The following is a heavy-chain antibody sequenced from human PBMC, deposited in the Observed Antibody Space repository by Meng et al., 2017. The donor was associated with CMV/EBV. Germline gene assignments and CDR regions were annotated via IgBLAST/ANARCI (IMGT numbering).Heavy chain of an antibody. Sequence: GESLKISCAASGFTLSSYWMSWVRQAPGKGLEWVANIKQDGSEKYYVDSVKGRFTISRDNAKNSLYLQMNSLRAEDTAVYYCARDHATWFDPWGQGTLVTVSS. CDR2: IKQDGSEK. CDR1: GFTLSSYW. J-gene: IGHJ5*02. CDR3: ARDHATWFDP. D-gene: IGHD2-15*01. V-gene: IGHV3-7*01.